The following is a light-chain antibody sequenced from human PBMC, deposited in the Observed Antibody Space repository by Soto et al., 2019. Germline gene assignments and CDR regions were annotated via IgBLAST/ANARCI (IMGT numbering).Light chain of an antibody. V-gene: IGKV3-11*01. CDR1: RSVNNF. CDR3: RLHNKWPGV. J-gene: IGKJ1*01. CDR2: DAS. Sequence: ATQRWSAGERATLSCRATRSVNNFVAWYQQKPGQAPSLLISDASNRATGIPDRFSGSGSGTDFTLASSIRVPEDFAVCYLRLHNKWPGVIGQGTKVDIK.